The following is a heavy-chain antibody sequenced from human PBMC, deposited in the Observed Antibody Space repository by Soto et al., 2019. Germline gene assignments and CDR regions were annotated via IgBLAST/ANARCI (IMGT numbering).Heavy chain of an antibody. J-gene: IGHJ5*02. V-gene: IGHV3-33*01. CDR1: GFSFSSYG. CDR3: ARGIGELSDYFDP. CDR2: IWYDGSNK. Sequence: QVQLVESGGGVVQPGRSLRLSCAASGFSFSSYGMHWVRQAPGKGLEWVAVIWYDGSNKYYADSVKGRFTISRDNSKNTLSLEMNSLRVEDTAVYYCARGIGELSDYFDPWGQGTLVTVSS. D-gene: IGHD3-16*02.